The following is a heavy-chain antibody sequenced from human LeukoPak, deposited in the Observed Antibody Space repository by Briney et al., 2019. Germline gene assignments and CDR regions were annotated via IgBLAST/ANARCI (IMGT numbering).Heavy chain of an antibody. Sequence: SETLSLTCTVSGGSISSYYWSWIRQPPGKGLEWIGYIYYSGSTNYNPSLKSRVTISVDTSKNQFSLKLSSVTAADTAVYYCARVSSGYYSDYWGQGTLVTVSS. J-gene: IGHJ4*02. V-gene: IGHV4-59*12. CDR3: ARVSSGYYSDY. D-gene: IGHD3-22*01. CDR2: IYYSGST. CDR1: GGSISSYY.